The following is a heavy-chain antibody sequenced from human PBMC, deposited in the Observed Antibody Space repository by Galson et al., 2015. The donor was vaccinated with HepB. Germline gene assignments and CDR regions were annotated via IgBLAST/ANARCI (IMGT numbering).Heavy chain of an antibody. Sequence: TLSLTCTVSDDSIRSHSWTWIRQPPGKGLEYIGYIFSTGSSNYNPSLKSRVTMSVDTSKNQFSLRLSSVTAADTAVYYCARSVFGVAGRYFDSWGQGTLVTVSS. CDR1: DDSIRSHS. V-gene: IGHV4-59*08. CDR3: ARSVFGVAGRYFDS. D-gene: IGHD3-3*01. CDR2: IFSTGSS. J-gene: IGHJ4*02.